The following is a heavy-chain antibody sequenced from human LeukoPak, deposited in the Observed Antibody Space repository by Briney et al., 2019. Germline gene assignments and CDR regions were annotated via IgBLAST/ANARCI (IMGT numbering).Heavy chain of an antibody. CDR3: ARECDPTMCAGSSPDH. CDR1: TFGNYW. J-gene: IGHJ4*02. D-gene: IGHD5-24*01. V-gene: IGHV3-74*01. Sequence: GGSLRLSCAASTFGNYWIHWVRQVPGKGLVWLSRVSPDGTTTTHADSVKGRFTISRDNAKSTLYLQMNSLGAEDTAVYYCARECDPTMCAGSSPDHWGQGILVTVSS. CDR2: VSPDGTTT.